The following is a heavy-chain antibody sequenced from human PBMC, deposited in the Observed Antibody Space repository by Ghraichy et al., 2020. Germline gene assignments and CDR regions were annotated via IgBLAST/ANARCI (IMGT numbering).Heavy chain of an antibody. CDR3: ARGWGRFDY. Sequence: GESLNISCAASGFAYNSYWMNWVRQAPGKGLEWVAYIKYDGSAEYYVDSVKGRFAISRDNAKNSLFLQMNSLRAEDTAVYYCARGWGRFDYSGQGTLVTVSS. CDR1: GFAYNSYW. J-gene: IGHJ4*02. V-gene: IGHV3-7*01. CDR2: IKYDGSAE. D-gene: IGHD2-21*02.